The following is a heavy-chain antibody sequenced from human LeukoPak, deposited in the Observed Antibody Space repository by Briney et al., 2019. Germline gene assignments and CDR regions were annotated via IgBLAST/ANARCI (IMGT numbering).Heavy chain of an antibody. J-gene: IGHJ5*02. CDR3: ATDPTETTRWFDP. D-gene: IGHD4-17*01. V-gene: IGHV3-23*01. Sequence: GGSLRLSCAASGFTFSNNAMSWVRQAPGKGLEWVSGINNSGSKTYYADSVRGRFTMSRDNSKNTLYLQMNSLRVEATAVYYCATDPTETTRWFDPWGQGTLVTVSS. CDR2: INNSGSKT. CDR1: GFTFSNNA.